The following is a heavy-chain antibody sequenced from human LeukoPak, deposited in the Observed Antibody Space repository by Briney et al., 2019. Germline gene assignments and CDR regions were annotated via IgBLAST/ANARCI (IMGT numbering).Heavy chain of an antibody. CDR1: GFTFCSYE. D-gene: IGHD3-22*01. Sequence: GGSLRLSCAASGFTFCSYEMNWVRQAPGKGLEWVSYISSSGSTIYYADSVKGRFTISRDNAKNSLYLQMNSLRAEDTAVYYCARDPTYDSSGYGAQYYFDYWGQGTLVTVSS. CDR3: ARDPTYDSSGYGAQYYFDY. V-gene: IGHV3-48*03. J-gene: IGHJ4*02. CDR2: ISSSGSTI.